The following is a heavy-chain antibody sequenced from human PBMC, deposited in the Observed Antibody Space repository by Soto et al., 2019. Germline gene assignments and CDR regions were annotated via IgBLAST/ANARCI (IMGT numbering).Heavy chain of an antibody. CDR1: GFTFSSYA. V-gene: IGHV3-21*01. CDR2: ISSTTNYI. CDR3: ARESEDLTSNFDY. J-gene: IGHJ4*02. Sequence: GGSLRLSCAASGFTFSSYAMSWVRQAPGKGLEWVSAISSTTNYIYYADSMKGRFTVSRDNAKNSVYLEMNSLSAEDTAVYYCARESEDLTSNFDYWGQGTLVTVSS.